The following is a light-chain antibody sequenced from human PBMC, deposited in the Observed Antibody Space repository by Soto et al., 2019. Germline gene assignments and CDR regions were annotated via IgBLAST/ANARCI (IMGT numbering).Light chain of an antibody. Sequence: DIQMTQSPSTLSASVGDRVTITCRASQSVSTWLAWYQQKPGKAPKLLIFKASILASGVPSRCSGSGSGPECTLTIISQQPDDFATYYCQQYNSDLGIPFGPGNKVDIK. V-gene: IGKV1-5*03. CDR3: QQYNSDLGIP. CDR2: KAS. J-gene: IGKJ3*01. CDR1: QSVSTW.